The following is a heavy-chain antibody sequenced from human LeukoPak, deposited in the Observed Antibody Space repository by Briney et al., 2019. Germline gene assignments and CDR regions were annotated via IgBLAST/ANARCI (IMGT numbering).Heavy chain of an antibody. CDR3: VKEGS. Sequence: PSETLSLTCTVSGGSMSSSTYYWGWIRQPPGKGLEWIASMYYIGSTYYNPSLKSRVTISQDTSKNQFSLKLDSVTAADTAVYYCVKEGSWGRGTLVTVSS. CDR2: MYYIGST. J-gene: IGHJ5*02. V-gene: IGHV4-39*07. CDR1: GGSMSSSTYY.